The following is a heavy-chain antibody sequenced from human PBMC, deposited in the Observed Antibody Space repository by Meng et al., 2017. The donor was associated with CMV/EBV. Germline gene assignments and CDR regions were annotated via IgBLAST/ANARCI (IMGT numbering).Heavy chain of an antibody. CDR1: GFTFSSYA. Sequence: GGSLRLSCAASGFTFSSYAMHWVRQAPGKGLEWVAVISYDGSNKYYADSVKGRFTISRDNSKNTLYLQMNSLRAEDTAVYYCCAEGAFDIWGQGTTVTVSS. CDR3: CAEGAFDI. V-gene: IGHV3-30-3*01. J-gene: IGHJ3*02. D-gene: IGHD1-14*01. CDR2: ISYDGSNK.